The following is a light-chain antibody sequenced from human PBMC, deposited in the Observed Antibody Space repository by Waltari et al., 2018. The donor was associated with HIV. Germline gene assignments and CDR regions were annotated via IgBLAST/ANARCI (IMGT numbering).Light chain of an antibody. J-gene: IGLJ1*01. V-gene: IGLV1-44*01. Sequence: QSVLPPPPSASGTPRHRVTISCSGTNSNLGTNSVNWYQHLPELAPKLRSFRNRQRPSGVPDRCSASKSGTSASLAISGLQSEDEADYYCATWDDALNEYVFGTGTRVTVL. CDR2: RNR. CDR3: ATWDDALNEYV. CDR1: NSNLGTNS.